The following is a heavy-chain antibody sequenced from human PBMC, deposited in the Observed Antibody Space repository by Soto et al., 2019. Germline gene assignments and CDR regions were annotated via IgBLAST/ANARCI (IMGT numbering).Heavy chain of an antibody. J-gene: IGHJ4*02. Sequence: PGGSLRLSCTASGFSAGSYGMSWVRQAPGKGLECVSSSGSGYSIFYADSVKGRFTISRDNSKNTLFLQMNSLRAEDTAVYYCAKGRGSSWSVVFFDYWGQGALVTVSS. CDR3: AKGRGSSWSVVFFDY. CDR2: SGSGYSI. D-gene: IGHD6-13*01. V-gene: IGHV3-23*01. CDR1: GFSAGSYG.